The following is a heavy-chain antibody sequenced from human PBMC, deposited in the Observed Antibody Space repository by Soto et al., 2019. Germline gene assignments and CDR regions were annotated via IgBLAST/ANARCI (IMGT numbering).Heavy chain of an antibody. CDR3: ESTGGLRSSDY. CDR1: GFSFSDYY. D-gene: IGHD3-16*01. Sequence: GGSLRLSCAAAGFSFSDYYMSWIRQAPGKGLEWVSYISSSGSTIYYADSVKGRFTISRDNAKNSLYLQMNSLRAEDTAVYYCESTGGLRSSDYWGQGTLVTVSS. J-gene: IGHJ4*02. V-gene: IGHV3-11*01. CDR2: ISSSGSTI.